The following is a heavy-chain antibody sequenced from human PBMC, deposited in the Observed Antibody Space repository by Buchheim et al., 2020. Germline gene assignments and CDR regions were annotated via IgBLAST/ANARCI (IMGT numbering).Heavy chain of an antibody. CDR3: ARAGSVGSVDF. J-gene: IGHJ4*02. D-gene: IGHD3-10*01. Sequence: EVQLVESGGGLGRPGGSLRLSCVASGFNFGTLWMSWVRQVPGKGLEWVANINQNGGEKYYVDSVEGRFTISRDNAKNSLYLQMSSLRVEDTAVYYCARAGSVGSVDFWGQ. CDR2: INQNGGEK. CDR1: GFNFGTLW. V-gene: IGHV3-7*01.